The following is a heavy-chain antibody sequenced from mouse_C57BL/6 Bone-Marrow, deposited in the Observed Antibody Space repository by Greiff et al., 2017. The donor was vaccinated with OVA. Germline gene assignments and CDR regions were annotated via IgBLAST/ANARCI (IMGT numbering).Heavy chain of an antibody. D-gene: IGHD1-1*01. CDR3: AREIYYYGSSYDTFAY. J-gene: IGHJ3*01. CDR1: GYSFTGYY. Sequence: VQLQQSGPELVKPGASVKISCKASGYSFTGYYMNWVKQSPEKSLEWIGEINPSTGGTTYNQKFKAKATLTVDKSSSTAYMQLKSLPSEDSAVYYCAREIYYYGSSYDTFAYWGQGTLVTVSA. CDR2: INPSTGGT. V-gene: IGHV1-42*01.